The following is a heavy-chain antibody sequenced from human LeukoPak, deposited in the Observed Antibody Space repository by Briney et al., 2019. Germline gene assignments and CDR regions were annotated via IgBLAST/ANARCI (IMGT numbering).Heavy chain of an antibody. CDR3: AREPGFDSSGYLNCFDP. J-gene: IGHJ5*02. V-gene: IGHV3-53*01. D-gene: IGHD3-22*01. CDR1: GFTVSSNY. CDR2: TYGGGSST. Sequence: PGGSLRLSCAASGFTVSSNYMSWVRQATGEGVEWGLVTYGGGSSTYYADSVKGRFTISRDNSKTTLYFQMNSLRAEDTAVYYCAREPGFDSSGYLNCFDPWGQGTLVTVSS.